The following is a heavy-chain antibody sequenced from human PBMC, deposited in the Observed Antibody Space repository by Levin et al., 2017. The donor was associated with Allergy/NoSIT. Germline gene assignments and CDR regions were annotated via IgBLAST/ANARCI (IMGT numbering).Heavy chain of an antibody. V-gene: IGHV1-69*01. Sequence: KISCKASGGTFSSYAISWVRQAPGQGLEWMGGIIPIFGTANYAQKFQGRVTITADESTSTAYMELSSLRSEDTAVYYCARGRVDDYDSSGYYPSDYWGQGTLVTVSS. CDR2: IIPIFGTA. CDR3: ARGRVDDYDSSGYYPSDY. CDR1: GGTFSSYA. J-gene: IGHJ4*02. D-gene: IGHD3-22*01.